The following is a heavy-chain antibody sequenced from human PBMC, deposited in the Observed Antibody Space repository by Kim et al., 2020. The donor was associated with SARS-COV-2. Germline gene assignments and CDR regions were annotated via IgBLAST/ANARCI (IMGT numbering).Heavy chain of an antibody. Sequence: GESLKISCKGSGYSFTSYWIGWVRQMPGKGLEWMGIIYPGDSDTRYSPSFQGQVTISADKSISTAYLQWSSLKASDTAMYYCARLADANYCSGGSCYLHYYYYGMDVWGQGTTVTVSS. D-gene: IGHD2-15*01. J-gene: IGHJ6*02. V-gene: IGHV5-51*01. CDR1: GYSFTSYW. CDR2: IYPGDSDT. CDR3: ARLADANYCSGGSCYLHYYYYGMDV.